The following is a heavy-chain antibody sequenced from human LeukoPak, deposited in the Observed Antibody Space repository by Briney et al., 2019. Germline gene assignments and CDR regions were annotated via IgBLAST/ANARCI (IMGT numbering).Heavy chain of an antibody. CDR1: GFTFSSFA. J-gene: IGHJ4*02. CDR3: AKVWGYCSGGSCYSPGDY. V-gene: IGHV3-23*01. Sequence: GGSLRLSCVASGFTFSSFAMSWVRQAPGKGLEWVSAISQSSTATYYGDSVKGRSSISRDDSKNTVYLQINSLRADDTAIYYCAKVWGYCSGGSCYSPGDYWGQGTLVTVSS. CDR2: ISQSSTAT. D-gene: IGHD2-15*01.